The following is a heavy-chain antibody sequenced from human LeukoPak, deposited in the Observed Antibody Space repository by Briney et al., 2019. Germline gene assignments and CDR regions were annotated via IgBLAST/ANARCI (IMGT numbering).Heavy chain of an antibody. CDR3: ARGPYYYGLN. Sequence: PSETLSLTCTVSGGSFISYYWSWIRQPPGKGLEWIGYIYSSGSTNYNPSLRSRVTISVDTSKNQFSLKLSSVTAADTAVYYCARGPYYYGLNWGQGTLVTVSS. CDR1: GGSFISYY. CDR2: IYSSGST. V-gene: IGHV4-59*01. D-gene: IGHD3-10*01. J-gene: IGHJ4*02.